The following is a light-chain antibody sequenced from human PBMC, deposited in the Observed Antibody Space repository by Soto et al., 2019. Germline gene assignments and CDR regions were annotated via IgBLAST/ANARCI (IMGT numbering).Light chain of an antibody. Sequence: EIVMTQSPVTLSVSPGDRVTLSCRASQSVSNSLAWYQQKPGQAPRLLIYGPSTRATGIPDRFSGSGSGTEFALTISSLQSEDFAVYYCQQYDNWPRTFGQGTKLEIK. CDR2: GPS. CDR1: QSVSNS. CDR3: QQYDNWPRT. J-gene: IGKJ2*01. V-gene: IGKV3D-15*01.